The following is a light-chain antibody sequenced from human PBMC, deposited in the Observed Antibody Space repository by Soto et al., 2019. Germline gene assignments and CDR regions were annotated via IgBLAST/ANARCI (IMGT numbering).Light chain of an antibody. J-gene: IGLJ2*01. V-gene: IGLV1-40*01. CDR3: QSYDSSLSGSVV. Sequence: QSVLTQPPTVSGAPGQRVTISCTGSSSNIGAGYDVHWYQQLPGTAPKLLIYGNSNRPSGVPDRFSGSKSGTSASLAITGLQAGDEADYYCQSYDSSLSGSVVFGGGTKVTVL. CDR2: GNS. CDR1: SSNIGAGYD.